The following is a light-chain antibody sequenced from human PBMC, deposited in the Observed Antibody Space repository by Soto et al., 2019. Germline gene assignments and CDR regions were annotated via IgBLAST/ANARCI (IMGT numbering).Light chain of an antibody. CDR2: GAS. CDR1: QSVSSN. J-gene: IGKJ1*01. V-gene: IGKV3-15*01. Sequence: EIVMTQSPATLSVSPGERATLSCRASQSVSSNLAWYHQKPGQAPRRLIYGASTRATGIPARFSGSGSGTEFTLTISSLQSEDFAVYYCQQYNNWWTFGQGTKVEIK. CDR3: QQYNNWWT.